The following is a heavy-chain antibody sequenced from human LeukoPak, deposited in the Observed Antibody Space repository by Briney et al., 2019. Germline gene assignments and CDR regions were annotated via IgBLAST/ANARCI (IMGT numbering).Heavy chain of an antibody. Sequence: SETLSLTCAVYGGSFSGYYWSWIRQPPGKGLEWIGEINHSGSTNYSPSLKSRVTISVDTSKNQLSLKLSSVTAADTAVYYRTRQWLVSNWFDPWGQGTLVTVSS. V-gene: IGHV4-34*01. J-gene: IGHJ5*02. CDR1: GGSFSGYY. CDR2: INHSGST. CDR3: TRQWLVSNWFDP. D-gene: IGHD6-19*01.